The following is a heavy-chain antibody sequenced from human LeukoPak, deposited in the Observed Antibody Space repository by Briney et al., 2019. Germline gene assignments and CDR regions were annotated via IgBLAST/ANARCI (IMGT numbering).Heavy chain of an antibody. D-gene: IGHD2-15*01. CDR3: ASEQFYSGGFPS. Sequence: SETLSLTCSVAGDSISSGSKYWHWIRQPAGKGLQWIGRVYSTGTTNYNSSLKSRLTISLDTSKNQFSLNLRSVTAADTAVYYCASEQFYSGGFPSWGQGTLVTVSS. V-gene: IGHV4-61*02. J-gene: IGHJ4*02. CDR1: GDSISSGSKY. CDR2: VYSTGTT.